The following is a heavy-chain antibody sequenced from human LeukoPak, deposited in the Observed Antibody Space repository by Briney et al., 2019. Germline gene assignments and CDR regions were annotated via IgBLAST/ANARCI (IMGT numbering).Heavy chain of an antibody. CDR2: INSDGSIT. D-gene: IGHD5-18*01. V-gene: IGHV3-74*01. Sequence: PGGSLRLSCAASGFTFSSHWMHWVRQAPGKGLVWVSRINSDGSITSYADSVKGRFTISRDHAKDTLYLQMNSLRAEDAAVYYCASPMWDTAIHDYWGQGTLVTVSS. CDR3: ASPMWDTAIHDY. J-gene: IGHJ4*02. CDR1: GFTFSSHW.